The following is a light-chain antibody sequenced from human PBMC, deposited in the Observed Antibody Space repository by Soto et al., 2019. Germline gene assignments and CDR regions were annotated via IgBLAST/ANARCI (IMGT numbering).Light chain of an antibody. CDR2: DTS. CDR3: LHXGISVWT. Sequence: EIVLTQSPGTLSLSPGERATLSCRASQSVSSTTIAWYQQKAGRAPRLLIYDTSTRATGVSDRFSGSGSGADFTLTISRLEPEDFASYYCLHXGISVWTFGQGTKV. V-gene: IGKV3-20*01. J-gene: IGKJ1*01. CDR1: QSVSSTT.